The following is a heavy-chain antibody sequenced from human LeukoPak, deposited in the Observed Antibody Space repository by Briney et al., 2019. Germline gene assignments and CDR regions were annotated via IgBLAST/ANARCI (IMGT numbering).Heavy chain of an antibody. V-gene: IGHV1-18*01. D-gene: IGHD6-13*01. Sequence: ASVKVSCKASGYTFTSYGISWVRQAPGQGLEWMGWISAYNGNTNYAQKLQGRVTMTTDTSTSTAYMELRSLRSDDTAVYYCARARGIAAAGISYYYYYMDVWGKGTTVTVSS. CDR1: GYTFTSYG. CDR3: ARARGIAAAGISYYYYYMDV. J-gene: IGHJ6*03. CDR2: ISAYNGNT.